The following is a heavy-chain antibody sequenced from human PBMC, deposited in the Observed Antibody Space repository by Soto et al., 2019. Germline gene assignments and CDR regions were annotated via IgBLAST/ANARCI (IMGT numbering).Heavy chain of an antibody. D-gene: IGHD4-17*01. CDR2: IYYSGST. CDR3: ANDYGDYKSYYGMDV. CDR1: GASDTSSTYY. J-gene: IGHJ6*02. V-gene: IGHV4-39*01. Sequence: QLQLQESGPGLVKPSETLSLTCTVSGASDTSSTYYWGWIRQPPGKGLEWIGSIYYSGSTYYNPSLRSRVTISVDTSKNQVSLKLTSVTAADTAVYYCANDYGDYKSYYGMDVWGQGTTVTVSS.